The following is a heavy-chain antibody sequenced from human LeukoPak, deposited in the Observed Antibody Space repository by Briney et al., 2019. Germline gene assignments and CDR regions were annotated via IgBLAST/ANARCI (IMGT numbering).Heavy chain of an antibody. V-gene: IGHV1-8*01. CDR3: ARGHYDILTGTI. CDR1: GYTFTSYD. J-gene: IGHJ4*02. D-gene: IGHD3-9*01. CDR2: MNPNSGNT. Sequence: GASVTVSCKASGYTFTSYDINWVRQAPGQGLEWMGWMNPNSGNTGYAQKFQGRVTMTRNTSISTAYMELSSLRSEDTAVYYCARGHYDILTGTIWGQGTLVTVSS.